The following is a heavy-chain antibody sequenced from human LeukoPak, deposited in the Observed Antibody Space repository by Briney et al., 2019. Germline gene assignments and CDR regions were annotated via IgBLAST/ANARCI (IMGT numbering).Heavy chain of an antibody. CDR1: GGSFSGYY. CDR2: INHSGST. V-gene: IGHV4-34*01. CDR3: ARADDFWSGLFDY. Sequence: PSETLSLTCAVYGGSFSGYYWSWIRQPPGKGLEWIGEINHSGSTNYNPSLKSRVTISVDTSKNQFSLKLSSVTAADTAVYYCARADDFWSGLFDYWGQGTLVTVSS. D-gene: IGHD3-3*01. J-gene: IGHJ4*02.